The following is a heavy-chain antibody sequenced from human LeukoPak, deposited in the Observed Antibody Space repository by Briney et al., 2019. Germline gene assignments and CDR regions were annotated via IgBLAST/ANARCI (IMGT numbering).Heavy chain of an antibody. CDR3: ARDPLYCSGGSCYSEGFDY. V-gene: IGHV1-2*02. CDR2: INPNSGGT. CDR1: GYTFTGYY. D-gene: IGHD2-15*01. Sequence: ASVKVSCKASGYTFTGYYMHWVRQAPGQGLEWMGWINPNSGGTNYAQKFQGRVTMTRDTSISTAYMELSRLRSGDTAVYYCARDPLYCSGGSCYSEGFDYWGQGTLVTVSS. J-gene: IGHJ4*02.